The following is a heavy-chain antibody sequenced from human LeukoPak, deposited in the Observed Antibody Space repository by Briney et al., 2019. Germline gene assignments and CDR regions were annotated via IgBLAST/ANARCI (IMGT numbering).Heavy chain of an antibody. CDR1: GGSFSGYY. CDR3: ARQVGVDIYYYMDV. CDR2: INHSGST. V-gene: IGHV4-34*01. J-gene: IGHJ6*03. D-gene: IGHD5-12*01. Sequence: SETLSLTCAVYGGSFSGYYWSWIRQPPGKGLEWIGEINHSGSTNYNPSLKSRVTISVDTSKNQFSLKLSSVTAADTAVYYCARQVGVDIYYYMDVWGKGTTVTVSS.